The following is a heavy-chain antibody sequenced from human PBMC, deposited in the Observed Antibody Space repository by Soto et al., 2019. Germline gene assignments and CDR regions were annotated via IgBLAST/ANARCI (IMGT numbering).Heavy chain of an antibody. CDR2: IYYSGTT. J-gene: IGHJ6*02. V-gene: IGHV4-30-4*01. Sequence: SETLSLTCTVSCGSISSGDYYWSWIRQPPGKGLEWIGYIYYSGTTYCNPSLKSRVTISVDTSKNQFSLKVSSVTAADTAVYYCARALIQLWPHYYYGMDVWGQGTTVTVSS. CDR3: ARALIQLWPHYYYGMDV. CDR1: CGSISSGDYY. D-gene: IGHD5-18*01.